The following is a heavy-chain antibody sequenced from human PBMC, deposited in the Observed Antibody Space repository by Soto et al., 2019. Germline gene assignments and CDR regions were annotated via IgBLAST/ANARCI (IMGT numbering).Heavy chain of an antibody. CDR3: AAGEASSRNLAPYYLDF. J-gene: IGHJ4*02. CDR2: IHYSGTT. CDR1: GGSMTNYF. Sequence: SETLSLTCTVSGGSMTNYFWTWIRQPPGKGLEWIGYIHYSGTTSFFPSYNPSLRSRVTISEDTSKNQFSLKLLSVTTADTAVYFCAAGEASSRNLAPYYLDFWGQGTLVTVSS. V-gene: IGHV4-59*01. D-gene: IGHD6-13*01.